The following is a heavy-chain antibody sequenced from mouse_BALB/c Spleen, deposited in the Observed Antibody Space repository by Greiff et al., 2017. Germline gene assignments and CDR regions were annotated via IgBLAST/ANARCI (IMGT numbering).Heavy chain of an antibody. D-gene: IGHD4-1*01. CDR2: ISYDGSN. CDR3: AREGANSYAMDY. V-gene: IGHV3-6*02. CDR1: GYSITSGYY. J-gene: IGHJ4*01. Sequence: EVKLMESGPGLVKPSQSLSLTCSVTGYSITSGYYWNWIRQFPGNKLEWMGYISYDGSNNYNPSLKNRISITRDTSKNQFFLKLNSVTTEDTATYYCAREGANSYAMDYWGQGTSVTVSS.